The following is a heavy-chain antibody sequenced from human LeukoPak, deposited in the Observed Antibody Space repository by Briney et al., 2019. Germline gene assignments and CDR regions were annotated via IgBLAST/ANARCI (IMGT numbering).Heavy chain of an antibody. D-gene: IGHD5-24*01. Sequence: NPSETLSLTCTVSGGSISSYYWSWIRQPPGKGLEWIGYIYYSGSTNYNPSLKSRVTISVDTSKNQFSLKLSSVTAADTAVYYCAISKDGALGYWGQGTLVTVSS. CDR3: AISKDGALGY. J-gene: IGHJ4*02. CDR1: GGSISSYY. CDR2: IYYSGST. V-gene: IGHV4-59*01.